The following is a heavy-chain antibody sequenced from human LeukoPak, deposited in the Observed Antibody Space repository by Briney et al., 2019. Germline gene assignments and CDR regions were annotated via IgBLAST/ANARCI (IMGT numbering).Heavy chain of an antibody. CDR2: IYYSGST. CDR3: ARRKNSAWSTDAFDI. Sequence: PSETLSLTCTVSGGSINCYYWSWIRQPPGKGLDWVGYIYYSGSTSYNPSLKSRVTISVDTSKNQFSLKLNSVTAADTAVYYCARRKNSAWSTDAFDIWGQGTMVTVSS. V-gene: IGHV4-59*08. CDR1: GGSINCYY. D-gene: IGHD6-19*01. J-gene: IGHJ3*02.